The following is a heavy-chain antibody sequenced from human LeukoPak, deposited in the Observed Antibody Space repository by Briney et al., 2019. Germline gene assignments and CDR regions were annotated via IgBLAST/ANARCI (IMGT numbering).Heavy chain of an antibody. CDR3: ATYSTRNAREFQS. D-gene: IGHD4-11*01. CDR1: GFTFSSYS. J-gene: IGHJ1*01. V-gene: IGHV3-48*04. Sequence: PGGSLRLSCAASGFTFSSYSMNWVRQALGKGLEWVSYISSSSSTIYYADSVKGRFTISRDNAKMSLYLQMNSLRVEDTAVYYCATYSTRNAREFQSWGQGTLVTVSS. CDR2: ISSSSSTI.